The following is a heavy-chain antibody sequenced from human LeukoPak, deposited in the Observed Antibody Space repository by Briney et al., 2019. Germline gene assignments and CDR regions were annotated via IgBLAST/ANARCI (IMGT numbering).Heavy chain of an antibody. CDR3: LRARNYFGGNDSYYFDY. CDR1: GFKFNDYA. V-gene: IGHV3-9*01. Sequence: SLRLSCAASGFKFNDYAMHWVRQVPGRGLQWVSGLSWDGDNIIHADSVRGRFTISRDNGKNSLYLQMNSLRPEDTAIYYCLRARNYFGGNDSYYFDYWGQGTLVTVSS. CDR2: LSWDGDNI. J-gene: IGHJ4*02. D-gene: IGHD3-10*01.